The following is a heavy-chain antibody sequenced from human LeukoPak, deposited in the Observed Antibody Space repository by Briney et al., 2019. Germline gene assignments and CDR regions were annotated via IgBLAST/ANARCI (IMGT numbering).Heavy chain of an antibody. D-gene: IGHD4-17*01. CDR2: IIPIFGTA. CDR1: GGTFSSYA. CDR3: ARDTATTRGYYYMDV. V-gene: IGHV1-69*05. J-gene: IGHJ6*03. Sequence: GASVKVSCKASGGTFSSYAISWVRQAPGQGLEWMGGIIPIFGTANYAQKFQGRVTITTDESTSTAYMELSSLRSEDTAVYYCARDTATTRGYYYMDVWGKGTTVTVSS.